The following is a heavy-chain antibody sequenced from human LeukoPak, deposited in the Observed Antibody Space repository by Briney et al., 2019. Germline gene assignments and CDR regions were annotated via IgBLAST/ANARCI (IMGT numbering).Heavy chain of an antibody. CDR2: VKSDGSST. D-gene: IGHD6-19*01. J-gene: IGHJ5*02. V-gene: IGHV3-74*01. Sequence: GGSLRLSCAASGFTISSYWMHWVRQAPGKGLVWVSRVKSDGSSTDYADSVEGRFTISRDNAKNTLYLQMNSLRAEDTAVYFCARELAVAGNWFDPWGQGTLVTVSS. CDR1: GFTISSYW. CDR3: ARELAVAGNWFDP.